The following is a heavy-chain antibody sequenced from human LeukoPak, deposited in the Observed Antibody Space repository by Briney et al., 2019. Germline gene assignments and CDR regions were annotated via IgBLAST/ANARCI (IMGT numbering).Heavy chain of an antibody. Sequence: SETLSLTCTVSGGSISSYYWSWIRQPPGKGLEWIGYTYHSGTTNYYASLKSRVTMSLNTPRSHPFLTQTYVTTADTAVYYCSRHRVTRWYFHLWGRGTLVTVTS. CDR2: TYHSGTT. CDR1: GGSISSYY. V-gene: IGHV4-59*08. D-gene: IGHD2-21*02. CDR3: SRHRVTRWYFHL. J-gene: IGHJ2*01.